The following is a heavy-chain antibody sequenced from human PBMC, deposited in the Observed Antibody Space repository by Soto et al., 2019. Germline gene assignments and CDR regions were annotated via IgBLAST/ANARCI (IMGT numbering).Heavy chain of an antibody. CDR3: AREVAARPGGMIDY. V-gene: IGHV4-31*03. Sequence: PSETLSLTCTVSGGSIISGGYYFICIRQHPGKGLEWIGYIYYSGSTYYNPSLKSRVTISVDTSKNQFSLKLSSVTAADTAVYYCAREVAARPGGMIDYWGQGTLVTVSS. CDR2: IYYSGST. J-gene: IGHJ4*02. CDR1: GGSIISGGYY. D-gene: IGHD6-6*01.